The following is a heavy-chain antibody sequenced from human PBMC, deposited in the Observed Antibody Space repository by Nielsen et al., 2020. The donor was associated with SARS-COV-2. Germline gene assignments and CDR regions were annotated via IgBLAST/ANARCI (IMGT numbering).Heavy chain of an antibody. CDR2: IRSKANSYAT. V-gene: IGHV3-73*01. J-gene: IGHJ4*02. CDR1: GFTFSGSA. Sequence: GESLKISCAASGFTFSGSAMHWVRQASGKGLEWVGRIRSKANSYATAYAASVKGRFTISRDDSKNTAYLQMNSLKTEDAAVYYCARFIDMVRGGIDYWGQGTLVTVSS. D-gene: IGHD3-10*01. CDR3: ARFIDMVRGGIDY.